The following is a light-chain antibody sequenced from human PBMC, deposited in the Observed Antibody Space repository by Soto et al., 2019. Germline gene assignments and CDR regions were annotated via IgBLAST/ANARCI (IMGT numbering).Light chain of an antibody. Sequence: QSALTQPRSGSGSPGQSVILSCTGTNSDVGAYDYVSWYQQHPGKAPKLIIYDVTNRPSGVPERFSACTTGNTASLTISGRQDEEVPDYYCCPYAGSKTWVVGGGTK. CDR2: DVT. CDR3: CPYAGSKTWV. J-gene: IGLJ3*02. CDR1: NSDVGAYDY. V-gene: IGLV2-11*01.